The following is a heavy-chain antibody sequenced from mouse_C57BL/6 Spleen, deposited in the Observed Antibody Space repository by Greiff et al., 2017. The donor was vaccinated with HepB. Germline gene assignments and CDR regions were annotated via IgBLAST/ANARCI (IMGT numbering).Heavy chain of an antibody. CDR3: ARGRGYGYAFAWFAD. CDR1: GYTFTDYY. Sequence: VQLQQSGPELVKPGASVKISCKASGYTFTDYYMNWVKQSHGKSLEWIGDINPNNGGTSYNQKFKGKATLTVDKSSSAAYMELRSLTSEDAAVYCGARGRGYGYAFAWFADWGQGTLVTVSA. J-gene: IGHJ3*01. V-gene: IGHV1-26*01. CDR2: INPNNGGT. D-gene: IGHD2-2*01.